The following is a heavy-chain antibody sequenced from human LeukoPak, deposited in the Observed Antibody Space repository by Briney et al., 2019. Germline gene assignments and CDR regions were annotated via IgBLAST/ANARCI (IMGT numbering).Heavy chain of an antibody. J-gene: IGHJ4*02. CDR1: GYTFTGYY. Sequence: GASATVSCTASGYTFTGYYMHWVRQAPGQGLEWMGWINPNSGGTNYAQKFQGRVTMTRDTSISTAYMELSRLRSDDTAVYYCANGDYGLDDYWGQGTLVTVSS. CDR2: INPNSGGT. D-gene: IGHD4-17*01. V-gene: IGHV1-2*02. CDR3: ANGDYGLDDY.